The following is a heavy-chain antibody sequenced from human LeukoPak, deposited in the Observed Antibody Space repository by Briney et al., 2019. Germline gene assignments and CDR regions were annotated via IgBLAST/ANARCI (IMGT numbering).Heavy chain of an antibody. Sequence: AGSLTLSCAASGFTFSSYWMHWVRQTPRKGAAWVSRINGDGSSTNYADSVKGRFTISRDNAQNTLYLQMNSLRAEDTAVYYCAKDVTGRDYSGDYWGQGTLVIVSS. J-gene: IGHJ4*02. V-gene: IGHV3-74*01. CDR1: GFTFSSYW. D-gene: IGHD4-11*01. CDR3: AKDVTGRDYSGDY. CDR2: INGDGSST.